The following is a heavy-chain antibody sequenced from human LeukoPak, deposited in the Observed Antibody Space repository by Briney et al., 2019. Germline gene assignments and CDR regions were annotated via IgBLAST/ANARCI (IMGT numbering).Heavy chain of an antibody. D-gene: IGHD2-8*01. CDR2: ISSSSSYI. CDR3: ARDLGVDGVWGFDY. V-gene: IGHV3-21*01. Sequence: PGGSLRLSCAASGFTFSSYSMNWVRQAPGKGLEWVSSISSSSSYIYYADSVKGRFTISRDNAKNSLYLQMNSLRAEDTAVYYCARDLGVDGVWGFDYWGQGTLVTVSS. CDR1: GFTFSSYS. J-gene: IGHJ4*02.